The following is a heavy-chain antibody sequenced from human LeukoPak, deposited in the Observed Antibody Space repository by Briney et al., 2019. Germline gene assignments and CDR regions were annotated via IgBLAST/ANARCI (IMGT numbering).Heavy chain of an antibody. CDR1: GCTFSSYA. CDR3: AKGGGPAASPLDY. V-gene: IGHV3-23*01. J-gene: IGHJ4*02. Sequence: PGGSLRLSCEASGCTFSSYAMNWVRQAPGKGLEWVSAIFGSGGSTHFADSVKGRFTISRDNSKNTLYLQMNSLRAEDTAVYYCAKGGGPAASPLDYWGQGTLVTVSS. CDR2: IFGSGGST. D-gene: IGHD2-2*01.